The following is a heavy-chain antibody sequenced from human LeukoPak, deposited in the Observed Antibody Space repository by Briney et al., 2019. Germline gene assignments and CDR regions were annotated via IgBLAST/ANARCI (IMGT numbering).Heavy chain of an antibody. V-gene: IGHV3-30*18. D-gene: IGHD1-26*01. Sequence: PGGSLRLSCAASGFTFSSYGMHWVRQAPGKGLEWVAVISYDGSNKYYADSVKGRFTIPRDNSKNTLYLQMNSLRAEDTAVYYCAKDGIRHAFDIWGQGTMVTVSS. CDR3: AKDGIRHAFDI. CDR1: GFTFSSYG. J-gene: IGHJ3*02. CDR2: ISYDGSNK.